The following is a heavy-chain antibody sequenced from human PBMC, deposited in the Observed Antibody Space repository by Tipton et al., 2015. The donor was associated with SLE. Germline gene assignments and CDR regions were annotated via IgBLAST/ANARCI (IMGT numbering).Heavy chain of an antibody. CDR1: GFTFSSYG. CDR3: AKDETPDDFWSGYYEGPFDY. D-gene: IGHD3-3*01. V-gene: IGHV3-30*02. J-gene: IGHJ4*02. CDR2: IRYDGSNK. Sequence: SLRLSCAASGFTFSSYGMHWVRQAPGKGLEWVAFIRYDGSNKYYADSVKGRFTISRDNSKNTLYLQMNSLRAEDTAVYYCAKDETPDDFWSGYYEGPFDYWGQGTLVTVSS.